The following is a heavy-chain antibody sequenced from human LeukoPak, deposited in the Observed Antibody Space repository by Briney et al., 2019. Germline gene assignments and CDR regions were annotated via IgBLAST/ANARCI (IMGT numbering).Heavy chain of an antibody. J-gene: IGHJ4*02. CDR3: AGLVGRYSSGLYYYYFDY. V-gene: IGHV4-4*02. Sequence: SGTLSLTCTVSGDSINSLDLWSWVHQPPGKGLEWIGEMYLSGTTHSNPSVKSRVTISIDKSKNQFFLNLSSVTAADTAVYYCAGLVGRYSSGLYYYYFDYWGQGTLVTVSS. CDR1: GDSINSLDL. CDR2: MYLSGTT. D-gene: IGHD3-22*01.